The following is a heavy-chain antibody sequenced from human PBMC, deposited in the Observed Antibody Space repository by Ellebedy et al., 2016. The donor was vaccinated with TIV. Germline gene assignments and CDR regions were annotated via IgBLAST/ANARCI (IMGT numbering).Heavy chain of an antibody. Sequence: GESLKISCAASGFTFSSYWMSWVRQAPGKGLEWVANIKQDGSEKYYVDSVKGRFTISRDNAKNSLYLQMNSLRDEDTAVYYCARVDPGWLLPQGPFDYWGQGTLVTVSS. V-gene: IGHV3-7*01. CDR2: IKQDGSEK. J-gene: IGHJ4*02. CDR3: ARVDPGWLLPQGPFDY. D-gene: IGHD3-22*01. CDR1: GFTFSSYW.